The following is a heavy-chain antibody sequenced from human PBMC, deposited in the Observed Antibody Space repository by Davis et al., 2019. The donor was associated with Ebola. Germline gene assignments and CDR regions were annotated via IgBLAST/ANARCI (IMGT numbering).Heavy chain of an antibody. CDR3: AKAIDIVVVPAAFDY. V-gene: IGHV3-11*01. CDR1: GFTFSDYY. Sequence: GESLKISCAASGFTFSDYYMSWIRQAPGKGLEWVSYISSSGSTIYYADSVKGRFTISRDNSKNTLYLQMNSLRAEDTAVYYCAKAIDIVVVPAAFDYWGQGTLVTVSS. CDR2: ISSSGSTI. D-gene: IGHD2-2*01. J-gene: IGHJ4*02.